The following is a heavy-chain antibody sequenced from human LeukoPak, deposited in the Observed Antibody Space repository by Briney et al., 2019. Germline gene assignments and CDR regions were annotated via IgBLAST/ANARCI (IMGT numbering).Heavy chain of an antibody. CDR1: GGSFSGYY. Sequence: SETLSFTGAVYGGSFSGYYWGWIRQPPGKGLEWIGEINHSGTTNSNPSLKSRATISVDTSKNQFSLKLSSVTAEATAVYYWAGGIFALDPWGQGTLVTVSS. D-gene: IGHD2-15*01. V-gene: IGHV4-34*01. CDR2: INHSGTT. J-gene: IGHJ5*02. CDR3: AGGIFALDP.